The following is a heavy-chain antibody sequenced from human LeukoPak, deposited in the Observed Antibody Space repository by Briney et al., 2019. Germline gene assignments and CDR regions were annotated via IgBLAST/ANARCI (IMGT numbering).Heavy chain of an antibody. CDR1: GFTFSTYA. Sequence: PGGSLRLSCVASGFTFSTYAMSWVRQAPGKGREWVSVISGGGYTTYYADSTKGRFSISRDISKSTLNLRMDSLRAEDTAVYYCARAEVGTAYFDSWGQGILVTVSS. CDR3: ARAEVGTAYFDS. CDR2: ISGGGYTT. V-gene: IGHV3-23*01. D-gene: IGHD1-7*01. J-gene: IGHJ4*02.